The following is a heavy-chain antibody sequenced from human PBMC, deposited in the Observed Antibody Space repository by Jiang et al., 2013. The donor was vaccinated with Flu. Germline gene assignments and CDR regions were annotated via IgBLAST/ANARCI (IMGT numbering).Heavy chain of an antibody. CDR1: GYTFTSYG. Sequence: GAEVKKPGASVKVSCKASGYTFTSYGISWVRQAPGQGLEWMGWISAYNGNTNYAQKLQGRVTMTTDTSTSTAYMELRSLRSDDTAVYYCARGGYYDSSGYLYYYGMDVWGQGTTVTVSS. CDR3: ARGGYYDSSGYLYYYGMDV. D-gene: IGHD3-22*01. CDR2: ISAYNGNT. J-gene: IGHJ6*02. V-gene: IGHV1-18*01.